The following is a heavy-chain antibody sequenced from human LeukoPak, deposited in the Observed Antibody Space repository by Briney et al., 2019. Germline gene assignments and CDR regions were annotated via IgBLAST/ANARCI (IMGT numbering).Heavy chain of an antibody. J-gene: IGHJ6*02. V-gene: IGHV3-11*01. Sequence: GGSLRFSCSASGFTFDDHYMSWVRQAPGKGLEWISYISSSGATIYYADSVKGRFTISRDNAKNSLYLQMNSLRGEDTAVYYCARDPLTHRRGKFYYYGLDVWGQGTTVTASS. CDR1: GFTFDDHY. D-gene: IGHD1-1*01. CDR2: ISSSGATI. CDR3: ARDPLTHRRGKFYYYGLDV.